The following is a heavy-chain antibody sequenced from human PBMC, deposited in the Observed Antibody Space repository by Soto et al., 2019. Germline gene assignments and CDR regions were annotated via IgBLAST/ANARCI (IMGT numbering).Heavy chain of an antibody. CDR2: ISYDGTNK. D-gene: IGHD1-7*01. V-gene: IGHV3-30-3*01. CDR3: TMWARITGTTNRGMDV. CDR1: GFSFSDYM. Sequence: QEQLVESGGGVVQPGRSLGLSCSASGFSFSDYMMHWVRQAPGKGLEWVAVISYDGTNKNYADSVKGRFTISRDNSKSTLHLQMQSLTVEDTAVYYCTMWARITGTTNRGMDVWGQGTKVAGSS. J-gene: IGHJ6*02.